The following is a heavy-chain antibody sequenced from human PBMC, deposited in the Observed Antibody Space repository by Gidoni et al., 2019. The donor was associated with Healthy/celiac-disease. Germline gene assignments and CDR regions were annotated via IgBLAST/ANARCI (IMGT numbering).Heavy chain of an antibody. CDR1: GFTFSSFA. D-gene: IGHD6-6*01. CDR2: ISGSGGST. Sequence: EVQLLESGGGLVQPGGSLTLPCAASGFTFSSFAMSWVRQAPGKGLEGVSAISGSGGSTYYADSVKGRFTISRDNSKNTLYLQMNSLRAEDTAVYYCAKQVAARPESYGMDVWGQGTTVTVSS. J-gene: IGHJ6*02. CDR3: AKQVAARPESYGMDV. V-gene: IGHV3-23*01.